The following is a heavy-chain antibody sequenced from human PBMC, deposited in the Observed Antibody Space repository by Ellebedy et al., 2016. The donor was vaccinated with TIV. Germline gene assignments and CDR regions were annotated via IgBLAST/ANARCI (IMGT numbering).Heavy chain of an antibody. CDR1: GFTFSSYW. CDR2: IKQDGSEK. CDR3: ARDMRITMIVVVISWYFDL. V-gene: IGHV3-7*01. D-gene: IGHD3-22*01. J-gene: IGHJ2*01. Sequence: GGSLRLXXAASGFTFSSYWMSWVLQAPGKGLEWVANIKQDGSEKYYVDSVKGRFTISRDNAKNSLYLQMNSLRAEDTAVYYCARDMRITMIVVVISWYFDLWGRGTLVTVSS.